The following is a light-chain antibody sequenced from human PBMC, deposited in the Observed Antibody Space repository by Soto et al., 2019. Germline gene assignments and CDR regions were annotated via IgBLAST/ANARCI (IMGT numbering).Light chain of an antibody. Sequence: QSVLAQPRSVSGSPGQSVTISCSGTSSDVGGYNSVSWYQQFPGKAPKLMIYDVTKRPSGVPDRFSGSKSGNTASLTISGLQAEDEADYYCCSYAASYTLVFGGGTKVPVL. CDR2: DVT. J-gene: IGLJ2*01. V-gene: IGLV2-11*01. CDR1: SSDVGGYNS. CDR3: CSYAASYTLV.